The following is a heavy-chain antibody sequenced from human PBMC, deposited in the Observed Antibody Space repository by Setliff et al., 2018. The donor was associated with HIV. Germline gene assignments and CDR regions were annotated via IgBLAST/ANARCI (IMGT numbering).Heavy chain of an antibody. D-gene: IGHD2-21*02. J-gene: IGHJ3*01. V-gene: IGHV4-38-2*02. CDR2: IYHSGNT. CDR3: ARGEACGGGCHYAFEL. Sequence: PSETLSLTCTVSGDSISSEFYWGWIRQPQGKGLEWIASIYHSGNTYYMPSLQSRVTISVDMSKNQFSLKLNSVTAADTAVYYCARGEACGGGCHYAFELWGRGTMVTVSS. CDR1: GDSISSEFY.